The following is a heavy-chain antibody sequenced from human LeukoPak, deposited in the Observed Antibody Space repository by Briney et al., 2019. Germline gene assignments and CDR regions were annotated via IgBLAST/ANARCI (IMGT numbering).Heavy chain of an antibody. J-gene: IGHJ3*01. D-gene: IGHD3-22*01. CDR1: GGSISSYY. Sequence: SETLSLTCTVSGGSISSYYWSWIRQPPGKGLEWIGYIYYSGRTNYNPSLKSRVTISPDTSKNQFSLKLSSVTAADTAVYYCARDWAGDGYYHAFDVWGQGTMVTVS. CDR2: IYYSGRT. CDR3: ARDWAGDGYYHAFDV. V-gene: IGHV4-59*12.